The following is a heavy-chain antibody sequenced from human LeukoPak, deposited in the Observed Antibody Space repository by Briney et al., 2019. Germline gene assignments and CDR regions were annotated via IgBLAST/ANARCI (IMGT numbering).Heavy chain of an antibody. CDR1: GGSFSGYY. J-gene: IGHJ5*02. D-gene: IGHD3-10*01. CDR3: ARGRRYYYGSGSYYWFDP. Sequence: SETLSLTCAVYGGSFSGYYWSWIRKPPGKGLEWIGEINHSGSTNYNPSLKSRVTISVDTSKNQFSLKLSSVTAADTAVYYCARGRRYYYGSGSYYWFDPWGQGTLVTVSS. CDR2: INHSGST. V-gene: IGHV4-34*01.